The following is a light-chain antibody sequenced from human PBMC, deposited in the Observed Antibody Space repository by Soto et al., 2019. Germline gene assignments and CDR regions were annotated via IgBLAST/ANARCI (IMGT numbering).Light chain of an antibody. CDR2: DAY. CDR3: QQYVKYPVT. Sequence: EIVMTQSPATLSVSPGERVTLSCRASQGVGSTLAWYRQQPGQAPRLLIYDAYIRATGVPARFSGSGSGTEFTLTISSLQSEDFATYVCQQYVKYPVTFGQGTKVEIK. CDR1: QGVGST. V-gene: IGKV3-15*01. J-gene: IGKJ1*01.